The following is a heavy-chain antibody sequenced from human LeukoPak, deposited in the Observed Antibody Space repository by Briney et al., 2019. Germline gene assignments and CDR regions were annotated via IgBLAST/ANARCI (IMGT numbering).Heavy chain of an antibody. CDR3: ARDRRYYYDSSGKHLTYYGMDV. J-gene: IGHJ6*02. V-gene: IGHV3-21*01. D-gene: IGHD3-22*01. CDR2: ISSSSSYI. Sequence: GGSLRLSCAASGFTFSSYSMNWVRQAPGKGLEWVSSISSSSSYIYYADSVKGRFTISRDNAKNSLYLQMNSLRAEDTAVYYCARDRRYYYDSSGKHLTYYGMDVWGQGTTVTVSS. CDR1: GFTFSSYS.